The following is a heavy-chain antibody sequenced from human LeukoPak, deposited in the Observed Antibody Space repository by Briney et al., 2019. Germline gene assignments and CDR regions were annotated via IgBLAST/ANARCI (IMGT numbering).Heavy chain of an antibody. CDR1: GFTPSSYW. V-gene: IGHV3-74*01. J-gene: IGHJ4*02. Sequence: GSLRLSCAASGFTPSSYWMHWVRQAPGKGLVWVSRINSDGSSTSYADSVKGRFTISRDNAKNTLYLQMNSLRAEDTAVYYCARGKRGYSYGFDYWGQGTLVTVSS. CDR3: ARGKRGYSYGFDY. D-gene: IGHD5-18*01. CDR2: INSDGSST.